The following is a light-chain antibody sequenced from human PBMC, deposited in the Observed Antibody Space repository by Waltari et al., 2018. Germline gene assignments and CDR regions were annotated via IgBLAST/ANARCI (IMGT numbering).Light chain of an antibody. CDR3: YSSTDNSGI. V-gene: IGLV3-27*01. CDR1: VLTKKY. Sequence: SHELTQPSSVSVSPGQTAKITCPGAVLTKKYARWFQQKPGQAPVLMIYKDSERPSRIPERFSGSSSGATVTLTITGAQVEDEADYYCYSSTDNSGIFGGGTTLTVL. J-gene: IGLJ2*01. CDR2: KDS.